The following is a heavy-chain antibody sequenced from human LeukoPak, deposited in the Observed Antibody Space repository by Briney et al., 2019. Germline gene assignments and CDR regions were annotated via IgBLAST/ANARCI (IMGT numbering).Heavy chain of an antibody. Sequence: ASVKVSCKASGYTFTSYDINWVRQATGQGLERMGWMNPNSGNTGYAQKFQRTVTMTRNTSISTPYIELSGRRSEDTGVYYCARAGSGSYYYYYMDVWGNGNTVTVSS. J-gene: IGHJ6*03. CDR3: ARAGSGSYYYYYMDV. CDR1: GYTFTSYD. V-gene: IGHV1-8*01. D-gene: IGHD3-10*01. CDR2: MNPNSGNT.